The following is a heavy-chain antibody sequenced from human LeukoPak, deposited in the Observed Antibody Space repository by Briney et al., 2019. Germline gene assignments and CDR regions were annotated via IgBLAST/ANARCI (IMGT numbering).Heavy chain of an antibody. Sequence: GGSLRLSCAASGFTFSNYAMSWVRQAPEKGLEWVSAITGSGGNTYYADSVKGRFTISRDNSKNTVFLQMNSLRAEDTAVYYCAKWGDYDVLTGYYVSDYWGQGTLVTVSS. D-gene: IGHD3-9*01. CDR2: ITGSGGNT. CDR1: GFTFSNYA. J-gene: IGHJ4*02. V-gene: IGHV3-23*01. CDR3: AKWGDYDVLTGYYVSDY.